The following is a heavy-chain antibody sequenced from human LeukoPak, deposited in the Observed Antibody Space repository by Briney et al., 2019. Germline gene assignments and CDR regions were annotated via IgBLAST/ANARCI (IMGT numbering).Heavy chain of an antibody. CDR3: AAAYCSSTSCQYYYYYGMDV. V-gene: IGHV3-23*01. D-gene: IGHD2-2*01. CDR2: ISGSGGGT. Sequence: PGGSLRLSCAASGFTFSSYAMSWVRQAPGKGLEWVSAISGSGGGTYYADSVKGRFTISRDNSKNTLYLQMNSLRSEDTAVYYCAAAYCSSTSCQYYYYYGMDVWGQGTTVTVSS. CDR1: GFTFSSYA. J-gene: IGHJ6*02.